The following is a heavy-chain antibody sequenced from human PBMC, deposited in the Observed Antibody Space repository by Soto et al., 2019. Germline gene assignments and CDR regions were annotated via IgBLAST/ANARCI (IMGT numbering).Heavy chain of an antibody. V-gene: IGHV3-23*01. CDR1: GFTFSSYA. J-gene: IGHJ4*02. Sequence: EVPLLESGGGLVQPGGSLRLSCAASGFTFSSYAMSWVRQAPGKGLEWVSAISGSGGSTYYADSVKGRFTISRDNSENTLYLQMNGLSAEDTAVYYCARRSSGWYFDYWGQGPLVTVSS. CDR2: ISGSGGST. CDR3: ARRSSGWYFDY. D-gene: IGHD6-19*01.